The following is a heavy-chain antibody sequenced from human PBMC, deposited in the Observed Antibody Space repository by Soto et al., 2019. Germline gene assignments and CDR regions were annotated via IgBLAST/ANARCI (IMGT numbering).Heavy chain of an antibody. CDR1: GFTFSSYA. CDR2: ISGNGGST. V-gene: IGHV3-23*01. Sequence: HPGGSLRLSCAASGFTFSSYAMSWVRQAPGKGLEWVSAISGNGGSTYYADSVKGRFTISRENSKNTLYLQMNSLRAEDTAVYYCAKDYYDSSGYIDYWGQGTLVTVSS. CDR3: AKDYYDSSGYIDY. J-gene: IGHJ4*02. D-gene: IGHD3-22*01.